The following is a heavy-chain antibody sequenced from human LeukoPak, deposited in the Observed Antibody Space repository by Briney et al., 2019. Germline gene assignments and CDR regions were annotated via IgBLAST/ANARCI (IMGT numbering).Heavy chain of an antibody. J-gene: IGHJ4*02. CDR3: AIYYYDSSGYYDY. V-gene: IGHV4-4*07. Sequence: SETLSLTCTVSGGSISSYYRSWIRQPAGKGLEWIGRIYTSGSTNYNPSLKSRVTMSVDTSKNQFSLKLSSVTAADTAVYYCAIYYYDSSGYYDYWGQGTLVTVSS. CDR1: GGSISSYY. CDR2: IYTSGST. D-gene: IGHD3-22*01.